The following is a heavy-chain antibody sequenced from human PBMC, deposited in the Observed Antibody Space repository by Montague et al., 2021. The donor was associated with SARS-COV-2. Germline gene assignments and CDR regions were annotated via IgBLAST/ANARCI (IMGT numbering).Heavy chain of an antibody. CDR2: IDWDDDK. D-gene: IGHD1-26*01. CDR3: ARIWGATRGDAFDI. J-gene: IGHJ3*02. Sequence: PALVKPTQTLTLTCTFSGFSLSTSGMCVSWIRQPPGKALEWLALIDWDDDKYYSTSLKTRLTISKDTSKNQVVLTMTNMVPVDTATYYCARIWGATRGDAFDIWGQGTMVTVS. CDR1: GFSLSTSGMC. V-gene: IGHV2-70*01.